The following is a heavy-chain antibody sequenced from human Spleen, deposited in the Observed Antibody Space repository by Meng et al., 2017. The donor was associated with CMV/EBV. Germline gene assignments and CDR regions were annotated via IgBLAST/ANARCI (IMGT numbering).Heavy chain of an antibody. CDR1: GFTFSSYA. D-gene: IGHD3-22*01. V-gene: IGHV3-23*03. J-gene: IGHJ4*02. Sequence: GGSLRLSCAASGFTFSSYAMSWVRQAPGKGLEWVSVFYNDGKSTYYADSVKGRFTISRDNSKNTLYLQMNSLRAEDTAVYYCAKGGSSGYYSDWGQGTLVTVSS. CDR2: FYNDGKST. CDR3: AKGGSSGYYSD.